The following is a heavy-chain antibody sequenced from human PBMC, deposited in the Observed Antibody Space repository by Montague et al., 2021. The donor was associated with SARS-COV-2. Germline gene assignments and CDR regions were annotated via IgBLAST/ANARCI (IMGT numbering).Heavy chain of an antibody. CDR2: ISYSGGIT. CDR3: VREGSGWFFDY. V-gene: IGHV3-48*03. D-gene: IGHD2-15*01. J-gene: IGHJ4*02. CDR1: GFTFSSYE. Sequence: SLRLSCAASGFTFSSYEMNWVRQAPGKGLECLSSISYSGGITNYADSVRGRFTISRDFAKNSLYLQMNSLRAEDTAVYYCVREGSGWFFDYWGQGALVTVSS.